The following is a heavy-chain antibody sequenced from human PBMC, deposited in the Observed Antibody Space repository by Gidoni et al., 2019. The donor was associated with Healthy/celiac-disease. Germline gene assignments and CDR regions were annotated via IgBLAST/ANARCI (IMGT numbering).Heavy chain of an antibody. Sequence: EVQLVESGGGLVKPGGSLRLSCAAYGFTFSNAWMSWVRQAPGKGLEWVGRIKSKTDVGTTDYAAPVKGRFTISRDDSKNTLYLQMNSLKTEDTAVYYCTTEAARAWFDPWGQGTLVTVSS. CDR3: TTEAARAWFDP. D-gene: IGHD6-6*01. V-gene: IGHV3-15*01. CDR1: GFTFSNAW. J-gene: IGHJ5*02. CDR2: IKSKTDVGTT.